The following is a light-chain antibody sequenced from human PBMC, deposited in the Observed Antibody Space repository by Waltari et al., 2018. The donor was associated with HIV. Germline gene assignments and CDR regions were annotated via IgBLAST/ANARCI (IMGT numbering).Light chain of an antibody. CDR3: GVWDSTLKQWL. V-gene: IGLV1-47*01. CDR2: RNY. J-gene: IGLJ3*02. CDR1: TSNVETQW. Sequence: QSVLTQPPSASGAPGQTVTISCSGSTSNVETQWVYWYQQLPGTDPKLLIYRNYQRPSGVPDRFSSSKSGASASLIISGLRSEDEADYFCGVWDSTLKQWLFGGRTKLTVL.